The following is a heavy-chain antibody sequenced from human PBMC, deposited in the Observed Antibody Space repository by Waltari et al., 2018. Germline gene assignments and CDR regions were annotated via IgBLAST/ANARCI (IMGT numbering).Heavy chain of an antibody. D-gene: IGHD3-22*01. CDR3: ARESGCNYYDSSGCLGAFDI. CDR1: GFTFSSYS. V-gene: IGHV3-21*01. Sequence: EVQLVESGGGLVMPGGSLRLSCAASGFTFSSYSMNWVRQAPGKGVDLVASISSRSSYIYYADAVKGRFTISRDNAKNSLYLQMNSLRAEDTAVYYCARESGCNYYDSSGCLGAFDIWGQGTMVTVSS. J-gene: IGHJ3*02. CDR2: ISSRSSYI.